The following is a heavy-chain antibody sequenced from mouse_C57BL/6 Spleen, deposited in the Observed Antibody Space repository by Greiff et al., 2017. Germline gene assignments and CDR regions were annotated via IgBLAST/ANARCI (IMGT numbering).Heavy chain of an antibody. CDR3: ARWGNRYFDV. J-gene: IGHJ1*03. CDR2: IYPGDGDT. V-gene: IGHV1-82*01. CDR1: GYAFSSSW. D-gene: IGHD5-2*01. Sequence: QVQLQQSGPELVKPGASVKISCKASGYAFSSSWMNWVKQRPGKGLEWIGRIYPGDGDTNYNGKFKGKATLTADKSSSTAYMQLSSLTSEDSAVYFCARWGNRYFDVWGTGTTVTVSS.